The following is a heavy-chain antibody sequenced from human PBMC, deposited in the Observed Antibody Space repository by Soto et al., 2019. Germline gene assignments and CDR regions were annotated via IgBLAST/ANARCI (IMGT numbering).Heavy chain of an antibody. CDR3: ARDLGSCGTGKCLSTYFDY. CDR1: GFTFTKHG. V-gene: IGHV3-33*01. D-gene: IGHD2-8*02. CDR2: IWSDAVNK. Sequence: TGGSRRLSCEGSGFTFTKHGIHWVRRAPGKGLQWLAVIWSDAVNKWYADSVKGRLTISRDNSINTVYMQMDSLRDDDTAVYYCARDLGSCGTGKCLSTYFDYWGRGALVTVSS. J-gene: IGHJ4*02.